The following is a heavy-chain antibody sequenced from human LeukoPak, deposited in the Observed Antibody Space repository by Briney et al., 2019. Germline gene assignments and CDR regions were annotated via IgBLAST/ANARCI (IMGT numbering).Heavy chain of an antibody. CDR3: VFFPGY. D-gene: IGHD3-3*01. Sequence: SGTLSLTCNVSGGSISNNYWTWIRQLPGKGLEWIGYVYSTGSTNYNPSLRSRVTISADTSKDQFSLKLSSVTAADTAVYYCVFFPGYWGQGTLVTVSS. V-gene: IGHV4-59*08. CDR2: VYSTGST. J-gene: IGHJ4*02. CDR1: GGSISNNY.